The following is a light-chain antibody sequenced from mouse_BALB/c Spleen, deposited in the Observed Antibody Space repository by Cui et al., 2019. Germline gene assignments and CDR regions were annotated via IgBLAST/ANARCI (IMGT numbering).Light chain of an antibody. CDR3: QQWSSNPFT. V-gene: IGKV4-79*01. CDR2: SIS. CDR1: SSVSSSY. J-gene: IGKJ4*01. Sequence: HIVLTQSPAIMSASPGERVTMTCSASSSVSSSYLYWYQQKSGSSPKLWIYSISNLASGVPARFSGSGSGTSYSLTINSMEAEDAATYYCQQWSSNPFTFGSGTKLEIK.